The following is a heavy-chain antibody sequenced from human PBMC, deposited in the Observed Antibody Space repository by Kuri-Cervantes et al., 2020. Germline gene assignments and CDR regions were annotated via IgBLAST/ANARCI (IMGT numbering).Heavy chain of an antibody. CDR1: GYTFTSYG. V-gene: IGHV1-18*01. J-gene: IGHJ4*02. CDR2: ISAYNGNT. D-gene: IGHD6-6*01. CDR3: ARDKLGRSSSHLYYFDC. Sequence: ASVKVSCKASGYTFTSYGISWVRQAPGQGLEWMGWISAYNGNTNYAQKLQGRVTMTRDTSISTAYMELSRLRSDDTAVYYCARDKLGRSSSHLYYFDCWGQGTLVTVSS.